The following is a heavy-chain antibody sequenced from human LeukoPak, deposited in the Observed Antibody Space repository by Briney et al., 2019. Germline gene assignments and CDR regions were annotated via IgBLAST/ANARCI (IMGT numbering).Heavy chain of an antibody. V-gene: IGHV1-18*01. CDR1: GYTFTSYG. J-gene: IGHJ6*03. D-gene: IGHD3-10*01. Sequence: ASVKVSCKASGYTFTSYGISWVRQAPGQGLEWMGWISAYNGNTNYAQKLQGRVTMTTDTSTSTAYMELRSLRSDDTAVYYCATGYGSGSKNYYYYYYMDVWDKGTTVTVSS. CDR3: ATGYGSGSKNYYYYYYMDV. CDR2: ISAYNGNT.